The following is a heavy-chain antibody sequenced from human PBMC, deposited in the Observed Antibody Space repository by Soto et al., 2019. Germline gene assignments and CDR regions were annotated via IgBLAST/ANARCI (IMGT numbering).Heavy chain of an antibody. V-gene: IGHV1-18*01. CDR2: VSGYNRNT. Sequence: ASVKVSCKAFGYNFPSYGITWVRQAPGQRLEWMGWVSGYNRNTNYAQKFQDRVTMTTDTSTSTAYMELRSLISDDTAVYYCARGGDIDFWSGYSREYSYYGMDVWGQGXTVTVYS. CDR3: ARGGDIDFWSGYSREYSYYGMDV. CDR1: GYNFPSYG. D-gene: IGHD3-3*01. J-gene: IGHJ6*02.